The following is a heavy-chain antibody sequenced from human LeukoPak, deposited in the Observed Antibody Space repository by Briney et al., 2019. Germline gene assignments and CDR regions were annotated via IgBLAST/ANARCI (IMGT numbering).Heavy chain of an antibody. Sequence: GGSLRLSCAASGFSFNGYWMNWARQAPGKGLEWVASINHNGNVNYYVDSVKGRFTISRDNAKNSLYLQMSNLRAEDTAVYFCARGGGLDVWGQGATVTVSS. CDR1: GFSFNGYW. D-gene: IGHD3-16*01. CDR2: INHNGNVN. J-gene: IGHJ6*02. V-gene: IGHV3-7*03. CDR3: ARGGGLDV.